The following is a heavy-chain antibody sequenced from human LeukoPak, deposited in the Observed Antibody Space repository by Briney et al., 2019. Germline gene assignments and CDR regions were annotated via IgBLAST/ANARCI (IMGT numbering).Heavy chain of an antibody. Sequence: SVKVSCKASGGTFSSYAISWVRQAPGQGLEWMGGIIPIFGTANYAQKFQGRVTITADESTSTAYMELSSLRSEDTAVYYCARVGCGGDCYLMGYYYGMDVWGQGTAVTVSS. CDR3: ARVGCGGDCYLMGYYYGMDV. CDR1: GGTFSSYA. D-gene: IGHD2-21*02. CDR2: IIPIFGTA. J-gene: IGHJ6*02. V-gene: IGHV1-69*13.